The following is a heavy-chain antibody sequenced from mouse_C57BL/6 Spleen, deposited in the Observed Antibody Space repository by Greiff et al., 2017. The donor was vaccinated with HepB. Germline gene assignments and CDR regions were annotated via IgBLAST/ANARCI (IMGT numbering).Heavy chain of an antibody. V-gene: IGHV14-4*01. J-gene: IGHJ2*01. CDR2: IDPENGDT. CDR3: TTYYSNYFSFDY. Sequence: VQLQQSGAELVRPGASVKLSCTASGFNIKDDYMHWVKQRPEQGLEWIGWIDPENGDTEYASKFQGKATITADTSSNTAYLQLSSLTSEDTAVYYCTTYYSNYFSFDYWGQGTTLTVSS. D-gene: IGHD2-5*01. CDR1: GFNIKDDY.